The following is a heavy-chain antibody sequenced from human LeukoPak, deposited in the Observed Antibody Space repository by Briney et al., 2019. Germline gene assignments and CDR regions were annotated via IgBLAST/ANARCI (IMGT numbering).Heavy chain of an antibody. J-gene: IGHJ5*02. V-gene: IGHV7-4-1*02. Sequence: ASVKVSCTASGYTFTSYAMNWVRQAPGQGLEWMGWINTNTGNPTYAQGFTGRFVFSLDTSVSTAYLQISSLKAEDTAVYYCARDFGLLWGLGFDPWGQGTLVTVSS. CDR2: INTNTGNP. CDR3: ARDFGLLWGLGFDP. CDR1: GYTFTSYA. D-gene: IGHD3-16*01.